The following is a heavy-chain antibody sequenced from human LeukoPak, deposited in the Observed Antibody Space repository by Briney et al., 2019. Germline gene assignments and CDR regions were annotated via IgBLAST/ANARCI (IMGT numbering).Heavy chain of an antibody. CDR2: INPNSGGT. CDR3: ARGKLLWFGELLSKNWFDP. D-gene: IGHD3-10*01. J-gene: IGHJ5*02. V-gene: IGHV1-2*02. Sequence: GASVKVSCEASGYTFTGYYMHWVRQAPGQGLEWMGWINPNSGGTNYAQKFQGRVTMTRDTSISTAYMELSRLRSDDTAVYYCARGKLLWFGELLSKNWFDPWGQGTLVTVSS. CDR1: GYTFTGYY.